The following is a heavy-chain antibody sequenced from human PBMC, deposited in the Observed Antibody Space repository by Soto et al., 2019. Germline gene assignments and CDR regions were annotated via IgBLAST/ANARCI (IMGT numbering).Heavy chain of an antibody. CDR3: ARGLGSSFGREVFDY. CDR1: GGTFKNYA. V-gene: IGHV1-69*01. D-gene: IGHD5-18*01. J-gene: IGHJ4*02. CDR2: IIPLFRTA. Sequence: SVNVSFKAFGGTFKNYAISWVRQAPGQGLEWMGGIIPLFRTAHYAQKFQGRVTMTADESTSTAYMELSSLRSEDTAVYCCARGLGSSFGREVFDYWSQG.